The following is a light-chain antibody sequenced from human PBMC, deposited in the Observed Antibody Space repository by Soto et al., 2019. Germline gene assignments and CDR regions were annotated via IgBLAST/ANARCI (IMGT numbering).Light chain of an antibody. CDR1: QSVSSSY. CDR3: QQYGSSPVT. Sequence: EIVLTQSPGTLSLSPGERATLSCRASQSVSSSYLAWYQQKPGQAPRLLIYGASSRATGIPDRFSGSGSVTDFTLTINRLEPEDFAVYYCQQYGSSPVTFGPGTKVDIK. V-gene: IGKV3-20*01. J-gene: IGKJ3*01. CDR2: GAS.